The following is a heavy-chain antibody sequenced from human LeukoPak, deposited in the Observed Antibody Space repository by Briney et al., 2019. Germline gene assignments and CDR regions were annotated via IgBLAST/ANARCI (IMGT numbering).Heavy chain of an antibody. CDR3: ARDNPYYYLY. CDR2: ISCYNGDT. D-gene: IGHD3-22*01. V-gene: IGHV1-18*01. CDR1: GYTFKNYG. Sequence: ASVKVSCKASGYTFKNYGISWVRQAPGQGLEWMGWISCYNGDTKYTQKLQGRVTMTTDTSTSTAYMGLRSLRSDDTAVYYCARDNPYYYLYWGQGTLVTVSS. J-gene: IGHJ4*02.